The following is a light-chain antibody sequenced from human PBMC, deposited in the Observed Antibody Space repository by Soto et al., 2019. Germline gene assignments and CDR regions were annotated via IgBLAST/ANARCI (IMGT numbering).Light chain of an antibody. CDR1: QSLLHSNGYYY. CDR3: MQTLQTWT. Sequence: DIVMTQSPLSLPVTPGEPASISCRSSQSLLHSNGYYYLDWYLQKPGQSPQLLIYLGSNRSSGVTDRFSGSGSGTDFTLKISRVEAEDVGVYYCMQTLQTWTFGQGTKVDIK. V-gene: IGKV2-28*01. CDR2: LGS. J-gene: IGKJ1*01.